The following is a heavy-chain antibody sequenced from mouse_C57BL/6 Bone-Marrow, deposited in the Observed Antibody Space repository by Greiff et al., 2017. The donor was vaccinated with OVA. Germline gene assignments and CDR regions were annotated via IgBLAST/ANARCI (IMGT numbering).Heavy chain of an antibody. V-gene: IGHV1-9*01. CDR1: GYTFTGYW. J-gene: IGHJ4*01. Sequence: QVQLQQSGAELMKPGASVKLSCKATGYTFTGYWIEWVKQRPGHGLEWIGEILPGSGSTNYNEKFKGKATFTADTSSNTAYMQLSSLTTEDPAIYYCAISLITTVVAPYYAMDYWGQGTSVTVSS. D-gene: IGHD1-1*01. CDR2: ILPGSGST. CDR3: AISLITTVVAPYYAMDY.